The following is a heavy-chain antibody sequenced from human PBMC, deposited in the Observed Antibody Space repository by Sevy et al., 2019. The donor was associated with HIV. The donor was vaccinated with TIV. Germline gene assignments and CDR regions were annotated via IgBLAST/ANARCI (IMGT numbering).Heavy chain of an antibody. Sequence: ASVKVSCKDSGGTFSNYAISWVRQAPGQGLEWMGGIIPIFGTANYAQKFQGRVTITADESTSTAYMELSSLRSEDTAVYYCARDPDSSGGYWFDPWGQGTLVTVSS. CDR2: IIPIFGTA. V-gene: IGHV1-69*13. D-gene: IGHD3-10*01. CDR1: GGTFSNYA. J-gene: IGHJ5*02. CDR3: ARDPDSSGGYWFDP.